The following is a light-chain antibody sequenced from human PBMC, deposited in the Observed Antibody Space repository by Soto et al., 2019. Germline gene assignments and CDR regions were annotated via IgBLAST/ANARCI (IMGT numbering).Light chain of an antibody. J-gene: IGKJ4*01. V-gene: IGKV1-12*01. Sequence: DIQMTQSPSSLSASVGDRVTITCRASESISNWLAWYQQKPGKDPRLLIYGASSLHSGVPSRFTGSGSGSDFTLTITSLQPEDFAVYYCQQTNSFPLSFGGGTKIEI. CDR3: QQTNSFPLS. CDR1: ESISNW. CDR2: GAS.